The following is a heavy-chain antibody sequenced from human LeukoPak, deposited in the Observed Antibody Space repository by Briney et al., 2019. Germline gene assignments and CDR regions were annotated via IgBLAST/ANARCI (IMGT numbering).Heavy chain of an antibody. V-gene: IGHV3-7*05. CDR1: GFTFSTYW. Sequence: GGSLRLSCAASGFTFSTYWMNWVRQAPGKGLGWVANIKEDGSEKNYVDSVKGRFTISRDNAKNSLCLQMNSLRAEDTAVYYCVAAGGYWGQGALVTVSS. D-gene: IGHD6-13*01. CDR3: VAAGGY. CDR2: IKEDGSEK. J-gene: IGHJ4*02.